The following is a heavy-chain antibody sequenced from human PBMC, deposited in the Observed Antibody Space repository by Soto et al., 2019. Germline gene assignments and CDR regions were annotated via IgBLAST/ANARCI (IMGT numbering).Heavy chain of an antibody. CDR2: VSHDGTER. CDR3: TRVGVGYSLGSGFTP. V-gene: IGHV3-30-3*01. J-gene: IGHJ5*02. D-gene: IGHD5-18*01. CDR1: GVTRAGYA. Sequence: PGGSLILCCLASGVTRAGYAVHWVRHAPGKGLEWVASVSHDGTERYAASVRGRFTISRDISKSTVFLQMGSLSGEDTAVYYCTRVGVGYSLGSGFTPWGQGTLVTVSS.